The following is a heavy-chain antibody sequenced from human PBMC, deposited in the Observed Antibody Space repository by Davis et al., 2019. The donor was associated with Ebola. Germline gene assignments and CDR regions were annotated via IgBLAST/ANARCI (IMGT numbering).Heavy chain of an antibody. CDR3: ARAPHWGSPFDY. Sequence: AASVKVSCKASGYTFSSYYMHWVRQAPGQGLEWMGIINPSGGSTSYAQKFQGRVTMTRDTSTSTVYMELSSLRFEDTAVYYCARAPHWGSPFDYWGQGTLVTVSS. D-gene: IGHD7-27*01. CDR2: INPSGGST. CDR1: GYTFSSYY. V-gene: IGHV1-46*01. J-gene: IGHJ4*02.